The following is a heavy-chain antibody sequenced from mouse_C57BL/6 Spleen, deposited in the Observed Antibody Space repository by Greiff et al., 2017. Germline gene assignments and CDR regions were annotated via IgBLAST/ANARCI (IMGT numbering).Heavy chain of an antibody. J-gene: IGHJ2*01. D-gene: IGHD2-4*01. V-gene: IGHV1-82*01. CDR2: IYPGDGDT. CDR3: ARWVIYYDYDDY. CDR1: GYAFSSSW. Sequence: VQLQQSGPELVKPGASVKISCKASGYAFSSSWMNWVKQRPGKGLEWIGRIYPGDGDTNYNGKFKGKATLTADKSSSTAYMQLSSLTSEDSAVYFCARWVIYYDYDDYWGQGTTLTVSS.